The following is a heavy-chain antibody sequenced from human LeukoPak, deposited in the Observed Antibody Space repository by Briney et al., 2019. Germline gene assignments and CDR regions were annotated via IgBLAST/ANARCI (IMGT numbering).Heavy chain of an antibody. J-gene: IGHJ4*02. V-gene: IGHV4-59*01. CDR1: GGSLTNYY. D-gene: IGHD3-16*01. CDR3: ARGTWGTTPDY. Sequence: SETLSLTCTVSGGSLTNYYWNWIRQPPGKGLEWIGYIFYSGRAFYSPSLKSRVTISADTSKNQFSLELTSVSAADTAVYYCARGTWGTTPDYWGQGTLVTVSS. CDR2: IFYSGRA.